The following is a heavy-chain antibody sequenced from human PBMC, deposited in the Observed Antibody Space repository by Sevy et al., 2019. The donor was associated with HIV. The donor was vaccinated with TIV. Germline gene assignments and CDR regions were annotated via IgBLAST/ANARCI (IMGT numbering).Heavy chain of an antibody. CDR1: GFTFGDYV. J-gene: IGHJ6*02. Sequence: GGSLRLSCTASGFTFGDYVMSWFRQAPGKGLEWVGFIRSKPYGGTTEYAASVKGRFIISRDDSKSIAYLQMNSLKTEDTAVYYCTREKQWGLYGMDVWVQGTTVTVSS. CDR2: IRSKPYGGTT. CDR3: TREKQWGLYGMDV. D-gene: IGHD6-19*01. V-gene: IGHV3-49*03.